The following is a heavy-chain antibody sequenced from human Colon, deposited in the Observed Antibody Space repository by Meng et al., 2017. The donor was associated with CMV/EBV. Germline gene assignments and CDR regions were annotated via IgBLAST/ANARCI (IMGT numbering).Heavy chain of an antibody. D-gene: IGHD4-11*01. CDR1: GYTFTSYD. Sequence: ASVKVSCKASGYTFTSYDINWVRQAPGQGLEWMGWINTYSGGTYYAQKFQGRVTMTRDTSITTAYMELGRLTSDDTAVYFCARAPYSGDHLTNDFWGQGTLVTVSS. CDR3: ARAPYSGDHLTNDF. CDR2: INTYSGGT. J-gene: IGHJ4*02. V-gene: IGHV1-2*02.